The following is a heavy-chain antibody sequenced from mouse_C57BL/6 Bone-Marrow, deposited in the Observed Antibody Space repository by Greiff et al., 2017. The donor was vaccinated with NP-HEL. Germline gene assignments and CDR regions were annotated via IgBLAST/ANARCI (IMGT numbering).Heavy chain of an antibody. CDR1: GFTFNTYA. CDR3: VREGGGHYYGSSPFAY. CDR2: IRSKSSNYAT. V-gene: IGHV10-3*01. J-gene: IGHJ3*01. D-gene: IGHD1-1*01. Sequence: EVQGVESGGGLVQPKGSLKLSCAASGFTFNTYAMHWVRQAPGKGLEWVARIRSKSSNYATYYADSVKDRFTISRDDSQRMLYLQMNNLKTEDTARYYCVREGGGHYYGSSPFAYWGQGTLVTVSA.